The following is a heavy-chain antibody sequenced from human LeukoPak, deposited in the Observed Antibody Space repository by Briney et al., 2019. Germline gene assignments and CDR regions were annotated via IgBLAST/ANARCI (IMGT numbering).Heavy chain of an antibody. V-gene: IGHV1-69*05. CDR1: GGTFSSYA. D-gene: IGHD6-19*01. J-gene: IGHJ5*02. Sequence: SVKVSCKASGGTFSSYAISWVRQAPGQGLEWMGRIIPIFGTANYAQKFQGRVTITTDESTSAAYMELSSLRSEDTAVYYCASSVAGKGDWFDPWGQGTLVTVSS. CDR3: ASSVAGKGDWFDP. CDR2: IIPIFGTA.